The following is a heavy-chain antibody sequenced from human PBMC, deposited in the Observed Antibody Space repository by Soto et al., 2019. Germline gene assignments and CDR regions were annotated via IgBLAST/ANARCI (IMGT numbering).Heavy chain of an antibody. Sequence: ASVKVSCKASGYTFTGYYMHWVRQAPGQGLEWMGWINPNSGGTNYAQKFQGRVTMTRDTPISTAYMELSRLRSDDTAVYYCATFWSGTYGMDVWGQGTTVTVSS. J-gene: IGHJ6*02. CDR3: ATFWSGTYGMDV. D-gene: IGHD3-3*01. CDR1: GYTFTGYY. CDR2: INPNSGGT. V-gene: IGHV1-2*02.